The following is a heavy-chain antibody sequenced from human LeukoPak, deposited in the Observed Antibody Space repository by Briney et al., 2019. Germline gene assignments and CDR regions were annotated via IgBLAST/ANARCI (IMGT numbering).Heavy chain of an antibody. V-gene: IGHV3-21*01. D-gene: IGHD3-10*01. CDR3: ARDRRHGSSYYGMDV. Sequence: GGSLRLSCAASGFTFSSYSMNWVRQAPGKGLEWVSSISSSSSYIYYADSVKGRFTISRDNAKNSLYLQMNSLRDEDTAVYYCARDRRHGSSYYGMDVWGKGTTVTVSS. J-gene: IGHJ6*04. CDR1: GFTFSSYS. CDR2: ISSSSSYI.